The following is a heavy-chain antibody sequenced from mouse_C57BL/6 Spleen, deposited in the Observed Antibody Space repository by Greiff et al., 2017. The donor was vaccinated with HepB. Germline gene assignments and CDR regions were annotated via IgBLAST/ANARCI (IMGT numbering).Heavy chain of an antibody. CDR3: ATNGGGGYYSYAMDY. CDR2: IHPSDSDT. V-gene: IGHV1-74*01. CDR1: GYTFTSYW. Sequence: QVQLKQPGAELVKPGASVKVSCKASGYTFTSYWMHWVKPRPGQGLEWIGRIHPSDSDTNYNQKFKGKATLTVDKSSSTAYMQLSSLTSEDSAVYYCATNGGGGYYSYAMDYWGQGTSVTVSS. J-gene: IGHJ4*01. D-gene: IGHD2-3*01.